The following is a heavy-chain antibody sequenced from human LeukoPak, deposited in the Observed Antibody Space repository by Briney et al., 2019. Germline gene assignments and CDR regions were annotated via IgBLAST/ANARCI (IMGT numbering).Heavy chain of an antibody. CDR1: GFTFSSYW. V-gene: IGHV3-7*01. CDR2: IKQEGSEK. D-gene: IGHD2-2*01. CDR3: ARSHQLLGYGMDV. Sequence: GGSLRLSCAASGFTFSSYWMSWVRQAPGKGLEWVANIKQEGSEKYYVDSVKGRFTISRDNAKNSLYLQMNSLRAEDTAVYYCARSHQLLGYGMDVWGQGTTVTVSS. J-gene: IGHJ6*02.